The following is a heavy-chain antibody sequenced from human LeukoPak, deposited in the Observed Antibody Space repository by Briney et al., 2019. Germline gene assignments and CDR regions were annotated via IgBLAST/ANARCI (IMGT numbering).Heavy chain of an antibody. V-gene: IGHV3-21*01. J-gene: IGHJ4*02. CDR2: ISSTSGYI. CDR1: GFTFSSYW. Sequence: GGSLRLSCAASGFTFSSYWMHWVRQAPGRGLERVSSISSTSGYIYYADSVKGRFTISRDNAKNSLFLQMNSLRAEDTAVYYCARGILSTGLIDYWGQGTLVTVSS. CDR3: ARGILSTGLIDY. D-gene: IGHD1-14*01.